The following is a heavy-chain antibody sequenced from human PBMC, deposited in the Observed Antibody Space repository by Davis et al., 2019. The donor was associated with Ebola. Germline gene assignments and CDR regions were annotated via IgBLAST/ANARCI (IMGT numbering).Heavy chain of an antibody. CDR2: IYYSGST. Sequence: SETLSLTCTVSGGSISSYYWSWIRQPPGKGLEWIGYIYYSGSTNYHPSLKSRVTISVDTSKNQFSLKLSSVTAADTAVYYCARGPDSSSWSNWGQGTLVTVSS. CDR1: GGSISSYY. CDR3: ARGPDSSSWSN. V-gene: IGHV4-59*01. D-gene: IGHD6-13*01. J-gene: IGHJ4*02.